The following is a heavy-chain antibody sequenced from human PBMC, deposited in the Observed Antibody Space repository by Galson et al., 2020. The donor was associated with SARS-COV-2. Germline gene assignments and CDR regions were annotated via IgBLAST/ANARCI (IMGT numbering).Heavy chain of an antibody. D-gene: IGHD3-3*01. Sequence: GESLKISCAASGFTFSSYSMHWVRQAPGEGLEWVAVVSYDGSNKYYADSVKGRFTISRDNSKNTLSLQMNSLRAEDTAVYYCARDKSGYSFIFDYCGQGALVTVSS. CDR1: GFTFSSYS. CDR2: VSYDGSNK. CDR3: ARDKSGYSFIFDY. J-gene: IGHJ4*02. V-gene: IGHV3-30*01.